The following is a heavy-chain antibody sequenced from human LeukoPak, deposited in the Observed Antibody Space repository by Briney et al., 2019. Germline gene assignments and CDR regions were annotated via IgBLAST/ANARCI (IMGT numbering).Heavy chain of an antibody. D-gene: IGHD2-2*01. J-gene: IGHJ6*03. CDR2: IYTSGST. Sequence: PSETLSLTCTVSGGSISSGSYYWSWIRQPAGKGLEWIGRIYTSGSTNYNPSLKSRVAISVDTSKNQFSLKLSSVTAADTAVYYCARDSRGYCSSTSCKFFYYYYMDVWGKGTTVTVSS. CDR3: ARDSRGYCSSTSCKFFYYYYMDV. V-gene: IGHV4-61*02. CDR1: GGSISSGSYY.